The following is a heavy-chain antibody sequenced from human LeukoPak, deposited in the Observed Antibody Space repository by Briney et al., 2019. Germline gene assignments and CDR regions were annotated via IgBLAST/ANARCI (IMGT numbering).Heavy chain of an antibody. D-gene: IGHD5-12*01. Sequence: PGGSLRLSCAASGFTFSSYGMHWVRQAPGKGLEWVAFIRYDGSNKYYADSVKGRFTISRDNSKNTLYLQMNSLRAEDTAVYYCAKGLGHKVEPYYYYYMDVWGRGTTVTVSS. CDR2: IRYDGSNK. J-gene: IGHJ6*03. CDR3: AKGLGHKVEPYYYYYMDV. CDR1: GFTFSSYG. V-gene: IGHV3-30*02.